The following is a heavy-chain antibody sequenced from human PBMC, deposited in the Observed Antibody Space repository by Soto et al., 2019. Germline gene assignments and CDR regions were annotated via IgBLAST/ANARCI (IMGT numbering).Heavy chain of an antibody. CDR3: ARRRVPYGDQLKYYFYYDMDV. CDR1: GFTFNNYA. CDR2: ISYDGSNK. D-gene: IGHD4-17*01. J-gene: IGHJ6*02. V-gene: IGHV3-30-3*01. Sequence: GGSLRLSCAASGFTFNNYAMHWVRQTPGKGLEWVAIISYDGSNKYYADSVKGRFTISRDNSKNTLYLQMNSLRAEDTAVYYCARRRVPYGDQLKYYFYYDMDVWGQGTTVTVSS.